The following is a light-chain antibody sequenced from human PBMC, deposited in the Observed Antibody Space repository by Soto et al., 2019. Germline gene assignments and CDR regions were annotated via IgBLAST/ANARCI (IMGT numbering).Light chain of an antibody. CDR1: SSDVGGYTY. V-gene: IGLV2-14*01. CDR3: SSYTSSSTFVYV. J-gene: IGLJ1*01. CDR2: DVS. Sequence: QSALTQPASVSGSPGQSITISCTGTSSDVGGYTYVSWYQQHPGKAPKLMIYDVSNRPSGVANRFSGSKSGNTASLTISGLQAEDEADYYCSSYTSSSTFVYVFGTGTKLTVL.